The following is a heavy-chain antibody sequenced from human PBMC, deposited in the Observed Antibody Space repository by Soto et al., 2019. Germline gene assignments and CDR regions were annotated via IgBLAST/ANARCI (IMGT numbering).Heavy chain of an antibody. CDR1: GFTFSSSA. CDR3: ARCTVDTIVTSGWCHYLDP. CDR2: VSGSGGTT. J-gene: IGHJ5*02. V-gene: IGHV3-23*01. Sequence: EVQLLDSGGGLVQPGGSLRLSCAASGFTFSSSAMSWVRQAPGKGLEWVSAVSGSGGTTYYADRVRGRFTISRDNSKNTLYLQMNSLRAEDTAIYFCARCTVDTIVTSGWCHYLDPWGQGTLVTVSS. D-gene: IGHD6-19*01.